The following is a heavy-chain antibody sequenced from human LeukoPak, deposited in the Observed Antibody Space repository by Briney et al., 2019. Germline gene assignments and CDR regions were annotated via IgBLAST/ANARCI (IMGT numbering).Heavy chain of an antibody. D-gene: IGHD6-6*01. CDR1: GGSFSGYY. CDR3: ARGTAARVRYFDY. J-gene: IGHJ4*02. CDR2: INHSGST. Sequence: PSETLSLTCAVYGGSFSGYYWSWIRQPPGKGLEWIGEINHSGSTNYNPSLKSRVTISVDTSKNQFSLKLSSVTAADTAVYYCARGTAARVRYFDYWGQGTLVTVSS. V-gene: IGHV4-34*01.